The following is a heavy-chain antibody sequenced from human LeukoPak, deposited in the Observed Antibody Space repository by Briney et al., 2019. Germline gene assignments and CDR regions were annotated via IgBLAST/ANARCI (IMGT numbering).Heavy chain of an antibody. CDR1: GYTFTGYY. D-gene: IGHD2-8*02. CDR2: INPNSGGT. CDR3: AAVFLVPGDGGVYSGLPLFAY. Sequence: ASVKVSCKASGYTFTGYYMHWVRQAPGQGIEWMGWINPNSGGTNYAQKFQSRVTMTRDTSISTAYMELSSLRSEDTAVYYCAAVFLVPGDGGVYSGLPLFAYAGQGTLVPVS. V-gene: IGHV1-2*02. J-gene: IGHJ4*02.